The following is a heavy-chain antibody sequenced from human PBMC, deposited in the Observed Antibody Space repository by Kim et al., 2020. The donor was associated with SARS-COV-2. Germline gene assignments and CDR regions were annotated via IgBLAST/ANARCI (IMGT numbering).Heavy chain of an antibody. J-gene: IGHJ6*03. V-gene: IGHV4-39*01. D-gene: IGHD6-19*01. Sequence: SETLSLTCTVSGGSLSSSSYYWGWIRQPPGKGLEWIGTAYYIGNTYYNPSLKRRVTISVDTSKNQFSLKLGSVTAADTAVYYCARQQRYSSGWYVAFYYYYMDVWGKGTTVTVSS. CDR2: AYYIGNT. CDR1: GGSLSSSSYY. CDR3: ARQQRYSSGWYVAFYYYYMDV.